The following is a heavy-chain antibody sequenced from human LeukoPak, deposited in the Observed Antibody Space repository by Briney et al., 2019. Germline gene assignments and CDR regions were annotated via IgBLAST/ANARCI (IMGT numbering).Heavy chain of an antibody. CDR2: IYYSGST. CDR1: GGSISSGDYY. CDR3: ARQVAFLEDSSVMGHDY. J-gene: IGHJ4*02. D-gene: IGHD3-22*01. V-gene: IGHV4-30-4*01. Sequence: SQTLSLTCTVSGGSISSGDYYWSWIRQPPEKGLEWIGYIYYSGSTYYNPSLKSRVTISVDTSKNQFSLKLSSVTAADTAVYYCARQVAFLEDSSVMGHDYWGQGTLVTVSS.